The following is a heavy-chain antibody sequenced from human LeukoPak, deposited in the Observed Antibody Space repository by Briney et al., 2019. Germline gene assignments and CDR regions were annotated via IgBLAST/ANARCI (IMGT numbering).Heavy chain of an antibody. CDR1: GYTFTHYY. J-gene: IGHJ4*02. V-gene: IGHV1-2*02. CDR2: ISSDRGTT. Sequence: ASVKVSCKASGYTFTHYYLHWVRQAPGQGLEWMGWISSDRGTTDYAQKFQGRVTMTRDTSNSTVYMESSSLTSDDTAIYYCARAMSGDLFDFWGQGTLVTVSS. CDR3: ARAMSGDLFDF. D-gene: IGHD3-10*01.